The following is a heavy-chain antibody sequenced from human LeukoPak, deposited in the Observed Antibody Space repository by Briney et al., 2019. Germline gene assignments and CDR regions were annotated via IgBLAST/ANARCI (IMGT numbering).Heavy chain of an antibody. J-gene: IGHJ3*02. CDR3: VRLPGCSGGNCFRAFDI. CDR1: GGSISSYY. Sequence: RASETLSLTCTVSGGSISSYYWSWIRQPPGKGLEWIGYIYYSGSTNYNPSLKSRVTISVDTSKNQFSLKLSSVTAADTAVYYCVRLPGCSGGNCFRAFDIWGQGTMVTVSS. V-gene: IGHV4-59*01. D-gene: IGHD2-15*01. CDR2: IYYSGST.